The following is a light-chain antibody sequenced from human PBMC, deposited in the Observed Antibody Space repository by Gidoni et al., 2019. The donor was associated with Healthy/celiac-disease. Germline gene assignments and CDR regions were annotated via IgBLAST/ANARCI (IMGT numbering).Light chain of an antibody. Sequence: EIVLTQSSGTLALAPGERATFSCRASQSVSSSYLAWYQQKPGQAPRLLIYGASRRATGIPDRFSGSGSGTDFTLTISRLEPEDFAVYYCQQYGSSPPITFGGGTKVEIK. CDR1: QSVSSSY. V-gene: IGKV3-20*01. J-gene: IGKJ4*01. CDR3: QQYGSSPPIT. CDR2: GAS.